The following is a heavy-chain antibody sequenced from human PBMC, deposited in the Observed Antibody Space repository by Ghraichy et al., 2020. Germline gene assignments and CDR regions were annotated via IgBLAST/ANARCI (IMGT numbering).Heavy chain of an antibody. CDR1: GGSIRDINSSWGTTYY. CDR2: VSNTGTT. Sequence: SETLSFTCLVSGGSIRDINSSWGTTYYWAWIRQSPGKGLEWIATVSNTGTTYYNPSLKSRVTISVDTSKNQFSLKVKSMSDADTALYYCARLRGGDSRGYYYDFDTWGQGTLVTVSS. J-gene: IGHJ4*02. D-gene: IGHD3-22*01. CDR3: ARLRGGDSRGYYYDFDT. V-gene: IGHV4-39*01.